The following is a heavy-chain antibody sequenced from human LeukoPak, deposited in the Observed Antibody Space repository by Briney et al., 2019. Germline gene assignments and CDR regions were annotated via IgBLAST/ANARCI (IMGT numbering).Heavy chain of an antibody. CDR3: ARDGYSGTSHFDH. J-gene: IGHJ4*02. D-gene: IGHD1-26*01. CDR2: IFYTGST. CDR1: GGSIRSHF. Sequence: SETLSLTCTVSGGSIRSHFWSWIRQPPGKGLEWIGYIFYTGSTNYNPSLKSRVTISVDTSKNQFSLKLSSVTAADTAVYYCARDGYSGTSHFDHWGQGTLVTVSS. V-gene: IGHV4-59*11.